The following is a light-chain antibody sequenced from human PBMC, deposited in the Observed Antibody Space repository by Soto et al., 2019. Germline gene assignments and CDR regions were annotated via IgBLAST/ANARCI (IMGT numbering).Light chain of an antibody. CDR2: GAS. V-gene: IGKV3-20*01. CDR1: QSVSSSY. CDR3: QQYGSSPYT. J-gene: IGKJ2*01. Sequence: EIVLTQSPGTLSLSPGERATLSCRASQSVSSSYLAWYQQKPGQAPRLIIYGASDRATGIPDRFSGSGSGTDFILTISRLEPEDFAVYYCQQYGSSPYTFGQGTKLEIK.